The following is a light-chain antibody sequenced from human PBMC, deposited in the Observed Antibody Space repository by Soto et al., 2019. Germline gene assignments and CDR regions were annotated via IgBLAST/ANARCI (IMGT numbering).Light chain of an antibody. CDR2: DAS. V-gene: IGKV1-33*01. CDR3: QQYANLRT. Sequence: DLQMTQSPSSLSASVGDRVTITCQASQDISNYLNWYQQKPGKAPKLLIYDASNLETGVPSRFSGSRSGTDFTFTISSLQPEDIATYYCQQYANLRTFGGGTKVEIK. J-gene: IGKJ4*01. CDR1: QDISNY.